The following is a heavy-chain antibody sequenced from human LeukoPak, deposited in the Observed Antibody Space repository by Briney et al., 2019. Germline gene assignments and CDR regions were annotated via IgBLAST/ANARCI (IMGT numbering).Heavy chain of an antibody. CDR3: ARVYYDFWSGYYYSSGEYFQH. V-gene: IGHV1-2*02. CDR1: GYTFTGYY. Sequence: ASVKVSCKASGYTFTGYYMHWVRQAPGHGLEWMGWINPNSGGTNNAQKFHGRVTMTRDTSISTAYMELSRLRSDDTAVYYCARVYYDFWSGYYYSSGEYFQHWGQGTLVTVSS. D-gene: IGHD3-3*01. J-gene: IGHJ1*01. CDR2: INPNSGGT.